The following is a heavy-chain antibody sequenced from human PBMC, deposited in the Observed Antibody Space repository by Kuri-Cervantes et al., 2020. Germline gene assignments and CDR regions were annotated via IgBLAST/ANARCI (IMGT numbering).Heavy chain of an antibody. CDR2: INVDGSNT. CDR3: TRDDSRSDYYYYYMDV. Sequence: GGSLRLSCAASGFAFNSYWMHWVRQVPGKGLEWVSRINVDGSNTDYADSVKGRFTISRDSAKDTVYLQMNSLRVEDTAVYYCTRDDSRSDYYYYYMDVWGKGTTVTVSS. J-gene: IGHJ6*03. D-gene: IGHD3-3*01. CDR1: GFAFNSYW. V-gene: IGHV3-74*01.